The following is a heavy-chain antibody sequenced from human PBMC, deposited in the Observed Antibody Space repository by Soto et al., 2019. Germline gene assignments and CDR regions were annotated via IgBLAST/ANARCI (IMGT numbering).Heavy chain of an antibody. D-gene: IGHD3-10*01. CDR2: IYYSGST. J-gene: IGHJ5*02. CDR1: GGSISSSSYY. CDR3: ARRLYYYGSGREGWFDP. V-gene: IGHV4-39*01. Sequence: SETLSLTCTVSGGSISSSSYYWGWIRQPPGKGLEWIGSIYYSGSTYYNPSLKSRVTISVDTSKNQFSLKLSSVTAADTAVYYCARRLYYYGSGREGWFDPWGQGTLVTVSS.